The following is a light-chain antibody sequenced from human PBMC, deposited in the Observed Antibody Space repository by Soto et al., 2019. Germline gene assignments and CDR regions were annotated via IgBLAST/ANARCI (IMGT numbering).Light chain of an antibody. CDR1: QGISSY. J-gene: IGKJ4*01. CDR3: QQLNSYPLT. Sequence: IQLTQSPSSLSASVGDRVTITCRASQGISSYLAWYQQKPGKAPKLLIYAASTLQSGVPSRFSGSGSGTGFPFTISRPQPEDFATFYCQQLNSYPLTFGGGNKVEIK. V-gene: IGKV1-9*01. CDR2: AAS.